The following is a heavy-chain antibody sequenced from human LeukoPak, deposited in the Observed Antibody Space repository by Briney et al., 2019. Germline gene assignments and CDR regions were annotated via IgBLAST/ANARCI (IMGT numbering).Heavy chain of an antibody. J-gene: IGHJ4*02. CDR2: IYYSGST. D-gene: IGHD3-10*01. Sequence: SETLSLTCTVSGGSISSGDYYWSWIRQPPGTGLEWIGYIYYSGSTYYNPSLKSRVTISVDTSKNQFSLKLSSVTAADTAVYYCARDNKDGSGSYQFDYWGQGTLVTVSS. CDR3: ARDNKDGSGSYQFDY. V-gene: IGHV4-30-4*01. CDR1: GGSISSGDYY.